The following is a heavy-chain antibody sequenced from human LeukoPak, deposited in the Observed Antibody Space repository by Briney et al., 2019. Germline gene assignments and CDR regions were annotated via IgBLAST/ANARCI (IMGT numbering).Heavy chain of an antibody. CDR3: AREQILGYCSGGSCYGSPGGVDY. CDR2: INPNSGGT. Sequence: ASVKVSCKASGHTFTGYYMHWVRQAPGQGLEWMGWINPNSGGTNYAQKFQGRVTMTRDTSISTAYMELSRLRSDDTAVYYCAREQILGYCSGGSCYGSPGGVDYWGQGTLVTVSS. CDR1: GHTFTGYY. D-gene: IGHD2-15*01. V-gene: IGHV1-2*02. J-gene: IGHJ4*02.